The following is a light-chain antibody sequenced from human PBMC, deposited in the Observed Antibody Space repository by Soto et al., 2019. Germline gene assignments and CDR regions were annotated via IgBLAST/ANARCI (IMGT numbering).Light chain of an antibody. CDR3: CSYAGSRTYV. CDR1: ISEVGSYNL. J-gene: IGLJ1*01. Sequence: QSVLTQPASGSGPPGQSIVISCTGTISEVGSYNLVSWYQQYTGKAPKGIIFECTKRPSGVSNRVSGSKSGNTASLTISGLQTEDEADYFFCSYAGSRTYVFGTGSKVTV. CDR2: ECT. V-gene: IGLV2-23*01.